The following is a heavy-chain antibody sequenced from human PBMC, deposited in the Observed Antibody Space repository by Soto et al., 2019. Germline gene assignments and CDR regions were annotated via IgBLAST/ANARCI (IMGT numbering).Heavy chain of an antibody. D-gene: IGHD3-10*01. V-gene: IGHV4-34*01. CDR1: GGSFSGYY. J-gene: IGHJ6*02. CDR2: INHSGST. Sequence: KASETLSLTCAVYGGSFSGYYWSWIRQPPGKGLEWIGEINHSGSTNYNPSLKSRVTISVDTSKNQFSLKLSSVTAADTAVYYCARGGVTMVRGAITKHYYYYYGMDVWGQGTTVTVSS. CDR3: ARGGVTMVRGAITKHYYYYYGMDV.